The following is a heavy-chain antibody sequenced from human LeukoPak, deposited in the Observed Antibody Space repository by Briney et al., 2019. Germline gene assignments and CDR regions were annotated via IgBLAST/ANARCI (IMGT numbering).Heavy chain of an antibody. D-gene: IGHD1-26*01. CDR1: AFTFSSYA. V-gene: IGHV3-23*01. CDR3: AKAIVGVSGLGY. CDR2: LSGTGGNT. J-gene: IGHJ4*02. Sequence: PGGSLRLSCAASAFTFSSYAMAWVRQAPGKGLEWVSTLSGTGGNTYYADSVRGRFTISRDTSKNTLYLQVNSLRAEDTALYYCAKAIVGVSGLGYWGQGTLVTVSS.